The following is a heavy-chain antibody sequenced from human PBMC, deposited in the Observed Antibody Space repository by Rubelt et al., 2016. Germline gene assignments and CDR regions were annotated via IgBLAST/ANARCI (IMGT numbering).Heavy chain of an antibody. CDR2: INAGHGET. V-gene: IGHV1-3*01. Sequence: QAQLVQSGAEVKKPGASVKVSCKASGYNFKIYGMHWVRQAPGQGLEWMGWINAGHGETKYSQKLEGRLTITTDTSATTIYIELSSLTSESTGVNFCGREEDVWGQGTTVTVSS. J-gene: IGHJ6*02. CDR3: GREEDV. CDR1: GYNFKIYG.